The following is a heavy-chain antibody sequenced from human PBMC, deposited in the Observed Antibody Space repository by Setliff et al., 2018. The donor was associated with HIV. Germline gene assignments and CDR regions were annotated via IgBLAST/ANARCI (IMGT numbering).Heavy chain of an antibody. D-gene: IGHD4-4*01. J-gene: IGHJ3*01. CDR3: TTGPSRTVTTIHF. CDR2: IRSKAYGGTT. CDR1: GFTFGDYA. V-gene: IGHV3-49*04. Sequence: GGSLRLSCTASGFTFGDYAMSWVRQAPGKGLEWVGFIRSKAYGGTTEYAASVKGRFTSSRDDSKSIAYLQMNSLKTEDTAVYYCTTGPSRTVTTIHFWGQGTMVTVSS.